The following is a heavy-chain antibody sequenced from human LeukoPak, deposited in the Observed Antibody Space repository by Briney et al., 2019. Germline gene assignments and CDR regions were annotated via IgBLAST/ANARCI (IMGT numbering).Heavy chain of an antibody. CDR1: GFTFSRYW. V-gene: IGHV3-74*03. CDR2: INPDGSTS. J-gene: IGHJ6*02. D-gene: IGHD6-19*01. CDR3: ARDNGMTSGWYAGRIDYYYGMDV. Sequence: GGSLRLSCAASGFTFSRYWMHWVRQARGKGLMWVSRINPDGSTSLYADSVKGRFTISRDNAKNTLYLQMNSLGAEDTAVYYCARDNGMTSGWYAGRIDYYYGMDVWGQGTTVTVSS.